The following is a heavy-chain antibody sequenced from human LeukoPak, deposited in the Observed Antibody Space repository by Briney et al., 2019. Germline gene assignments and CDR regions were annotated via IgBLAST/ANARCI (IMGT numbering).Heavy chain of an antibody. V-gene: IGHV1-69*05. J-gene: IGHJ5*02. Sequence: SVKVSCKTSGGTFNNSAISWVRQAPGQGLEWLGGIMPLFGTAGYAQKFQGRVTITKDGSTRTVYSELTSLTSDDTAVYYCARDVHGDYGSGWFDPWGQGALVSVSS. CDR1: GGTFNNSA. CDR2: IMPLFGTA. D-gene: IGHD4-17*01. CDR3: ARDVHGDYGSGWFDP.